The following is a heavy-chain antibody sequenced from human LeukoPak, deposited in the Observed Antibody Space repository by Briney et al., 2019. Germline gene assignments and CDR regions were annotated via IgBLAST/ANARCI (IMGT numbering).Heavy chain of an antibody. D-gene: IGHD3-3*01. CDR1: GFTFSSYG. CDR3: ARGPPHYDFWSGYLDRGAFDG. CDR2: IWYDGSNK. V-gene: IGHV3-33*01. Sequence: PGRSLRLSCAASGFTFSSYGMHWVRQAPGKGLEWVAVIWYDGSNKYYADSVKGRFTISRDNSKNTLYLQMNSLRAEDTAVYYCARGPPHYDFWSGYLDRGAFDGWGQGTMVTVSS. J-gene: IGHJ3*01.